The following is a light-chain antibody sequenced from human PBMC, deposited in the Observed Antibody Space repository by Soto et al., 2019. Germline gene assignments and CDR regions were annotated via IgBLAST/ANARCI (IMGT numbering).Light chain of an antibody. CDR2: AAS. J-gene: IGKJ3*01. Sequence: DIQMTQSPSSLSASVGDRVTITCRASQDIRNYLAWYQQRPGKVPTLLIYAASILQSGVPSRFSGSGSGTDYNLTISSLQPEDVATYYCHSYNTAAFTFGPGTKVDIK. CDR3: HSYNTAAFT. CDR1: QDIRNY. V-gene: IGKV1-27*01.